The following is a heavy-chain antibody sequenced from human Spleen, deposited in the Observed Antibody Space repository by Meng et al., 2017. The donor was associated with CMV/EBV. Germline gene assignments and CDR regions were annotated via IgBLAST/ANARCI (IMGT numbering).Heavy chain of an antibody. D-gene: IGHD3-10*01. CDR1: GYTFTGYY. J-gene: IGHJ6*02. V-gene: IGHV1-2*02. CDR2: INPNSGGT. CDR3: AREVLWFGELTEREYGLDV. Sequence: ASVKVSCKASGYTFTGYYLHWVRQAPGQGLEWMGWINPNSGGTNYAQKFQARVTMTRDTSISTSHMELSRLRSDDTAVYYCAREVLWFGELTEREYGLDVWGQGTTVTVSS.